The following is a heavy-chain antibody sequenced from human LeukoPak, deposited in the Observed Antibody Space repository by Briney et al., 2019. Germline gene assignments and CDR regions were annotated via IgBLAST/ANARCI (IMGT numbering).Heavy chain of an antibody. CDR1: GISFSNYS. J-gene: IGHJ4*02. Sequence: GGSLRLSCAASGISFSNYSMNWVRQAPGKGLEWVSLISSSSRFIYYGDSVKGRFTISRDNSKNTLYLQMNSLRAEDTAVYYCAKDRVSGNYFDYWGQGTLVTVSS. V-gene: IGHV3-21*01. CDR3: AKDRVSGNYFDY. D-gene: IGHD2-15*01. CDR2: ISSSSRFI.